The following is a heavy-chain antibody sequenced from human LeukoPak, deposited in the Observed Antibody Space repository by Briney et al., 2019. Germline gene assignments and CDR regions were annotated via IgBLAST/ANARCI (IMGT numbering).Heavy chain of an antibody. Sequence: SETLSLTCAVSGYSISSGYYWGWIRQPPGTGLEWIGGIDHSGSTYYNPSLKSRVTISVDTSKNQFSLKLSSVTAADTAVYYCARGISSMIGNSNYFDYWGQGTLVTVSS. CDR3: ARGISSMIGNSNYFDY. CDR2: IDHSGST. D-gene: IGHD3-10*02. CDR1: GYSISSGYY. J-gene: IGHJ4*02. V-gene: IGHV4-38-2*01.